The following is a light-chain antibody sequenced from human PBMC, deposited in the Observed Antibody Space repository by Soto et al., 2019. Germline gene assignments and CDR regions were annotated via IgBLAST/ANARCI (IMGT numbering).Light chain of an antibody. CDR1: QSVSSY. CDR3: QQRSNWPS. CDR2: DAS. J-gene: IGKJ1*01. Sequence: IVLAQSPATLSFSPGERATLSFRASQSVSSYLAWYQQKPGQAPRLLIYDASNRATGIPARFSGSGSGTDFTLTISSLEPEDFAVYYCQQRSNWPSFGQGTKVDIK. V-gene: IGKV3-11*01.